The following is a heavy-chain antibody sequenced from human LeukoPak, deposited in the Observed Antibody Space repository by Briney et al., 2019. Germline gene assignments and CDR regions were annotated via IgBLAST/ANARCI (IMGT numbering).Heavy chain of an antibody. CDR3: ARGRGHSYGL. Sequence: PSVTLSLTCDVVDGTFTFYYGSWIRQPPGKGLEWIGESGQSGGANYNPSLRNRVIISVEASSNQISLKMTSVTAADTAVYYCARGRGHSYGLWGQGKLVIVSS. CDR1: DGTFTFYY. CDR2: SGQSGGA. V-gene: IGHV4-34*01. J-gene: IGHJ4*02. D-gene: IGHD5-18*01.